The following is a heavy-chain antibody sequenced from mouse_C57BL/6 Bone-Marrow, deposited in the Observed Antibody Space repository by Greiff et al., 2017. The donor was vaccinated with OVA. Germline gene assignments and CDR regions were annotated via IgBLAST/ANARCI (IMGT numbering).Heavy chain of an antibody. Sequence: VQLQQSGAELVRPGASVKLSCTASGFNIKDDYMHWVKQRPEQGLEWIGWIDPENGDTEYASKFQGKATITADTSSNTAYLQLSSLTSEDTAVYYCTTDYGYDVRFAYWGQGTLVTVSA. V-gene: IGHV14-4*01. CDR2: IDPENGDT. CDR3: TTDYGYDVRFAY. CDR1: GFNIKDDY. D-gene: IGHD2-2*01. J-gene: IGHJ3*01.